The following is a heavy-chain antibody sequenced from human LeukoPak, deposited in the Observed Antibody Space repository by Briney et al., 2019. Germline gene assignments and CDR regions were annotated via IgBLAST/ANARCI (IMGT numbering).Heavy chain of an antibody. CDR3: ARLGDITMVRGVIPSTGGFDY. J-gene: IGHJ4*02. CDR1: GYTFTGYY. D-gene: IGHD3-10*01. V-gene: IGHV1-2*02. Sequence: ASVKVSCKASGYTFTGYYMHWVRQAPGQGLEWVGWINPNSGGTNYAQKFQGRVTMTRDTSISTAYMELSRLRSDDTAVYYCARLGDITMVRGVIPSTGGFDYWGQGTLVTVSS. CDR2: INPNSGGT.